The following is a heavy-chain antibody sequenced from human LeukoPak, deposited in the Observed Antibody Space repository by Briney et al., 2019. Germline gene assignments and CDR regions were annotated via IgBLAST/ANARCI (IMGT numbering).Heavy chain of an antibody. CDR3: AISVDCRATTDCYSYFHH. D-gene: IGHD2-21*02. CDR2: VISDGTYT. Sequence: QPGGSLRLSCAASGFTFSSYFMHWVRQAPGKGLVWVSRVISDGTYTEYADSVKGRFTISRDNAKDTLYLQVNSLRAEDTAVYYCAISVDCRATTDCYSYFHHWGQGTLVTVSS. CDR1: GFTFSSYF. J-gene: IGHJ1*01. V-gene: IGHV3-74*03.